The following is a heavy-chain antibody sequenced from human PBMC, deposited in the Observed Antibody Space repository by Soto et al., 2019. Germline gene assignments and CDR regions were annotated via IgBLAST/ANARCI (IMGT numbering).Heavy chain of an antibody. CDR1: GFTFSSYG. Sequence: SLRLSCAASGFTFSSYGIHWVRQAPGKGLEWVAFISYDGSNKYYAGSVKGRFTISRDNSRNTLYLQMNSLRAEDTAVYYCAKDQYSSRPFYIVYWGQGTLVTVAS. V-gene: IGHV3-30*18. D-gene: IGHD6-19*01. CDR2: ISYDGSNK. CDR3: AKDQYSSRPFYIVY. J-gene: IGHJ4*02.